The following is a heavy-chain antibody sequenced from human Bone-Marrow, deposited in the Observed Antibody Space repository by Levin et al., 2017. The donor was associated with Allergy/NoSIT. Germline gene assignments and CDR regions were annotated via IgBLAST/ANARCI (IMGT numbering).Heavy chain of an antibody. CDR3: ARDRGTAMSSFDY. J-gene: IGHJ4*02. V-gene: IGHV4-59*01. Sequence: SETLSLTCTVSGGSIGNSYWNWIRQPPGKRLEWIGFISYSGSTNYNPSLKSRVTISVDTSKNQFSLKLSSVTAADTAVYYCARDRGTAMSSFDYWVQGRLVTVAA. CDR1: GGSIGNSY. D-gene: IGHD5-18*01. CDR2: ISYSGST.